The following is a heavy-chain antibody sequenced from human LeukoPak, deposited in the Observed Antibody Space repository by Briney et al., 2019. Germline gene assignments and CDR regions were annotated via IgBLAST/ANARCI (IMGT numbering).Heavy chain of an antibody. CDR3: ASNTYHYNWFDP. V-gene: IGHV1-24*01. Sequence: ASVKVSCKVSGYTLTELSMHWVRQAPGKGLEWMGGFDPEDGETIYAQKFQGRVTMTEDTSTDTAYMELSSPRSEDTAVYYCASNTYHYNWFDPWGQGTLVTVSS. CDR2: FDPEDGET. CDR1: GYTLTELS. D-gene: IGHD2-2*01. J-gene: IGHJ5*02.